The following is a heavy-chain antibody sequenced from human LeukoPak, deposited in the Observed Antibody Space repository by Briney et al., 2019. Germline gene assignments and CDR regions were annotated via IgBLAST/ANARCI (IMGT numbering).Heavy chain of an antibody. V-gene: IGHV4-31*03. CDR3: AILRPDQATVTTYGGYYYYMDV. CDR2: IYYSGIT. D-gene: IGHD4-11*01. J-gene: IGHJ6*03. CDR1: GGSISSGGYY. Sequence: SETLSLTCSVSGGSISSGGYYWSWIRQHPGKGLEWIGYIYYSGITYYNPSLKSRVTISVDTSKNQFSLKLSSVTAADTAVYYCAILRPDQATVTTYGGYYYYMDVWGKGTTVTVSS.